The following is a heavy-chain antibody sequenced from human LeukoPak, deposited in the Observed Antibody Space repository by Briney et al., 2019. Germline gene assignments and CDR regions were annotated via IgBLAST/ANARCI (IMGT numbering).Heavy chain of an antibody. Sequence: ASVKVSCKASGYTFTSYGISWVRQAPGQGLEWMGWISAYNGNTNYAQKLQGRVTMTADTSTSTAYMELRSLRSDDTAVYYCARDYCSSTSCSFPPRSPGDDYWGQGTLVTVSS. V-gene: IGHV1-18*01. J-gene: IGHJ4*02. CDR3: ARDYCSSTSCSFPPRSPGDDY. D-gene: IGHD2-2*01. CDR2: ISAYNGNT. CDR1: GYTFTSYG.